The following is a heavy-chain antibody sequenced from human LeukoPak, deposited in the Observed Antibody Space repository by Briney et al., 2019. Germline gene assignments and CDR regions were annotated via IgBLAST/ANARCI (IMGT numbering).Heavy chain of an antibody. CDR1: GGSISSSSYY. Sequence: KSSETLSLTCTVSGGSISSSSYYWGWIRQPPGKGLEWIGSIYYSGSTYYNPSLKSRVTISVDTSKNQFSLKLSSVTAADTAVYYCARDQYSYADDAFDIWGQGTMVTVSS. J-gene: IGHJ3*02. V-gene: IGHV4-39*07. D-gene: IGHD5-18*01. CDR3: ARDQYSYADDAFDI. CDR2: IYYSGST.